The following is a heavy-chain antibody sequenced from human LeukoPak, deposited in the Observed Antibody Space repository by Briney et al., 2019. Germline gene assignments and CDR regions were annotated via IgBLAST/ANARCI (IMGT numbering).Heavy chain of an antibody. J-gene: IGHJ4*02. Sequence: SETLSLTCTVSGGSISSDYWSWIRQPPGKGLEWIGYIYYSGSTNYNPSLKSRVTISVDTSKNQFSLKLSSVTAADTAVYYCARDSYGDFDYWGQGTLVTVSS. CDR1: GGSISSDY. CDR3: ARDSYGDFDY. CDR2: IYYSGST. D-gene: IGHD5-18*01. V-gene: IGHV4-59*12.